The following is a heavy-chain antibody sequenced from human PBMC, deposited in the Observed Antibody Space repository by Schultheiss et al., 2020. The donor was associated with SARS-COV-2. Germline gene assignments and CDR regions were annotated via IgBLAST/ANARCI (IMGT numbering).Heavy chain of an antibody. CDR3: ARPGTSSSSFDAFDI. Sequence: GGSLRLSCKGSGYSFTSYWIGWVRQMPGRGLDWMGIIYVGDSETRYSPSFQGQVSISADKSASTAYLQWSSLKASDTAMYYCARPGTSSSSFDAFDIWGQGTMVTVSS. V-gene: IGHV5-51*01. CDR1: GYSFTSYW. CDR2: IYVGDSET. D-gene: IGHD6-6*01. J-gene: IGHJ3*02.